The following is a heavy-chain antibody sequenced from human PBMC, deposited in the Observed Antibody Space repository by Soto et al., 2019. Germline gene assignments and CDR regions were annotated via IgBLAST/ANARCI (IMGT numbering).Heavy chain of an antibody. CDR1: GGSLSTNP. Sequence: SVKVSCKASGGSLSTNPISWVRQAPGQGLEWMGGTGSGTGPGNHAQKFQGRLTVTADKSTSTVYMELTNLSSEDTAVYCCARRDSGGFYRFFDSWGQGTLVTVSS. CDR2: TGSGTGPG. CDR3: ARRDSGGFYRFFDS. D-gene: IGHD2-15*01. J-gene: IGHJ4*02. V-gene: IGHV1-69*06.